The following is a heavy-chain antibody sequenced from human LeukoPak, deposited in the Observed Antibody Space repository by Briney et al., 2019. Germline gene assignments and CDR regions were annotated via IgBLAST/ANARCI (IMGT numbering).Heavy chain of an antibody. D-gene: IGHD4-17*01. CDR1: GFTFSSCG. Sequence: GGSLRLSCAASGFTFSSCGMSWVRQAPGKGLEGVSTISGSGGSTYFADSVKGRFTISRDNSKNTLYLQMNSLRAEDTAVYYCAKGDGDYFYYYYMDVWGKGTTVTISS. J-gene: IGHJ6*03. CDR2: ISGSGGST. CDR3: AKGDGDYFYYYYMDV. V-gene: IGHV3-23*01.